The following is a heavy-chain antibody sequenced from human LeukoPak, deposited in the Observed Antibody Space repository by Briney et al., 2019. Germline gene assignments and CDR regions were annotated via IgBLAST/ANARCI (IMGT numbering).Heavy chain of an antibody. Sequence: PGGSLRLSCAASGFTFSSYAMSWVRQAPGKGLEWVSAISGSGGSTYYADSAKGRFTISRDNSKNTLYLQMNSLRAEDTAVYYCARGSYEDSAYRPVDSWGQGTLVTVSS. J-gene: IGHJ4*02. CDR1: GFTFSSYA. V-gene: IGHV3-23*01. D-gene: IGHD3-22*01. CDR3: ARGSYEDSAYRPVDS. CDR2: ISGSGGST.